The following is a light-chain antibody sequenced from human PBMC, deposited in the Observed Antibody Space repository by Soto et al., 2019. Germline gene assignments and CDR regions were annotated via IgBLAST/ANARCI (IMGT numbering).Light chain of an antibody. CDR3: QQYGSSPPLS. CDR2: GAS. Sequence: EIVLTQSPGTLSLSPGERATLACRASQSVRSNLAWYQQKPGQAPRLLIYGASSRATGIPDRFSGSGSGTDFTLTISRLEPEDFAVYYCQQYGSSPPLSFGGGTKVDIK. CDR1: QSVRSN. J-gene: IGKJ4*01. V-gene: IGKV3-20*01.